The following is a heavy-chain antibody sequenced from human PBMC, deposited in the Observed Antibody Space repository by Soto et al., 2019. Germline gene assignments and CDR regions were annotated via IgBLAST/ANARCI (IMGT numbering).Heavy chain of an antibody. CDR1: GFTFSSYG. CDR2: ISYDGSNK. D-gene: IGHD3-9*01. V-gene: IGHV3-30*18. J-gene: IGHJ4*02. Sequence: QVQLVESGGGVVQPGRSLRLSCAASGFTFSSYGMHWVRQAPGKGLEWVAVISYDGSNKYYADSVKGRFTISRDNSKNTLYLQMNSLRAEDTAVYYCAKETYPTIYYFDYWGQGTLVTVSS. CDR3: AKETYPTIYYFDY.